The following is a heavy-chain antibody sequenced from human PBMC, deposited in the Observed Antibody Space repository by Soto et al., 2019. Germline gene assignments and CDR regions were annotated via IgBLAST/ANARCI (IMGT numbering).Heavy chain of an antibody. CDR1: GYTFTSYE. J-gene: IGHJ4*02. CDR2: ISAYNGNK. D-gene: IGHD6-13*01. V-gene: IGHV1-18*01. CDR3: ARDLGQQLVDY. Sequence: ASVKVSCKASGYTFTSYEINWVRQAPGQGLEWMGWISAYNGNKKYAQKLQGRVTMTTDTSTSTAYMELRSLRSDDTAVYYCARDLGQQLVDYWGQGTLVTVSS.